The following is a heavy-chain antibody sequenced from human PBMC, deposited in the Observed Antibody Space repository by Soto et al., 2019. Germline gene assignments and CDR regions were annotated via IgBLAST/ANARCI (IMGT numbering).Heavy chain of an antibody. CDR1: GFSLSTTGVG. D-gene: IGHD1-26*01. CDR3: AHRQGSIVVNGDNWFNP. J-gene: IGHJ5*02. V-gene: IGHV2-5*01. Sequence: QITLKESGPTLVKPTQTLTLTCTFSGFSLSTTGVGVGWIRQPPGKALEWLALIYWHDDNRYSPSLKSRLTITXDXSXNXXVLTVTNMDPVDTATYYCAHRQGSIVVNGDNWFNPWGQGTLVTVSS. CDR2: IYWHDDN.